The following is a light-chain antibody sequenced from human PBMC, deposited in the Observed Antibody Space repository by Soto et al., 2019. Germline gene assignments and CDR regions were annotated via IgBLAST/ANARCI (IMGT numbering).Light chain of an antibody. CDR3: QQYGTSTGVT. CDR1: QTVSTKY. V-gene: IGKV3-20*01. J-gene: IGKJ3*01. CDR2: GTS. Sequence: ENVLTQSPGTLSLSPGERATLSRRASQTVSTKYVAWYQQKPGQAPRLLIYGTSSRATGIPDRFSGSGSGTDFMLTISRLEPEDFAVYYCQQYGTSTGVTFGPGTKLDIK.